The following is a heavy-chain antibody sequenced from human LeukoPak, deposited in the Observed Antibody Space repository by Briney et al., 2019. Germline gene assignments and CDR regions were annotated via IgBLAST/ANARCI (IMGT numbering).Heavy chain of an antibody. V-gene: IGHV4-39*01. CDR1: GGSVSSSDYV. CDR3: AIRGRARSGRNAAFEI. CDR2: AYYSGST. J-gene: IGHJ3*02. D-gene: IGHD3-3*01. Sequence: SETLSLTCNVSGGSVSSSDYVRDWIRQPPGKGLEWIGGAYYSGSTFYNPSLKGRVTISVDTSKNQFSLKPTSVTAADTAVYYCAIRGRARSGRNAAFEIWGQGTMVTVSS.